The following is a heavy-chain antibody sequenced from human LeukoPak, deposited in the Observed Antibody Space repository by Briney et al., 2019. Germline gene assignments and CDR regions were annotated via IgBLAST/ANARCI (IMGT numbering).Heavy chain of an antibody. D-gene: IGHD3-3*01. J-gene: IGHJ4*02. CDR2: ISSNGGTT. V-gene: IGHV3-64*04. Sequence: GGSLRLSCSASGFTFSSYGMYWVRQPPGKGLEYVSVISSNGGTTDYAHSVKGRFTISRDNSKNTLYLQMNSLRAEDTAVYYCARDFVAFDFWGQGTLVTVSS. CDR3: ARDFVAFDF. CDR1: GFTFSSYG.